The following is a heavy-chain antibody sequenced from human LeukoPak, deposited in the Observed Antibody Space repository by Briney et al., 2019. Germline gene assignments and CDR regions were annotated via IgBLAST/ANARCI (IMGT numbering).Heavy chain of an antibody. CDR3: ARGTGYSYGLFRS. V-gene: IGHV4-34*01. Sequence: SETLSLTCAVYGGSFSGYYWSWIRQPPGKGLEWIGEIDHSGSTNYNPSLKSRVTISVDTSKNQFSLKLSSVTAADTAVYYCARGTGYSYGLFRSWGQGTLVTVSS. J-gene: IGHJ4*02. CDR1: GGSFSGYY. D-gene: IGHD5-18*01. CDR2: IDHSGST.